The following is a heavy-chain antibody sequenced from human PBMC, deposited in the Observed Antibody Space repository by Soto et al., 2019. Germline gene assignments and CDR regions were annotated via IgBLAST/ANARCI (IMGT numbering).Heavy chain of an antibody. J-gene: IGHJ4*02. CDR3: ASLDKTMVNIDY. D-gene: IGHD5-18*01. Sequence: ASVKVSCKASGYTFTGYYMHWVRQAPGQGLAWMGWMNPSSGGTNYAQKFQGRITMTRDTSISTAYMELSSLRSDDTAVSYCASLDKTMVNIDYWGQGTLVTVSS. CDR1: GYTFTGYY. CDR2: MNPSSGGT. V-gene: IGHV1-2*02.